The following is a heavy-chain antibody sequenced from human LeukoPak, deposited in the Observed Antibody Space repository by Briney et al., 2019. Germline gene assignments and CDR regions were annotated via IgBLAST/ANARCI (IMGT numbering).Heavy chain of an antibody. J-gene: IGHJ5*02. Sequence: PSETLSFTCTVSGGSITSNYWSWIRQPPGKGLEWIGYISYTENTNYNPSLKSRVTISVDTSKKQFSLNLSSVTAADTAVYYCARDGRNCSNTYCYPWFDPWGQGILVTVAS. D-gene: IGHD2-2*01. CDR2: ISYTENT. CDR1: GGSITSNY. CDR3: ARDGRNCSNTYCYPWFDP. V-gene: IGHV4-59*01.